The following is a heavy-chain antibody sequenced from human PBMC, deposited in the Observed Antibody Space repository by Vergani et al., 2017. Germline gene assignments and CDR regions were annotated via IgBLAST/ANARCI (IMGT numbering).Heavy chain of an antibody. D-gene: IGHD2-2*01. CDR2: IYYSGST. J-gene: IGHJ4*02. CDR3: ARGVVPAAMYFDY. Sequence: QVQLQESGPGLVKPSQTLSLTCTVSGGSISSGDYYWSWIRQPPGKGLEWIGYIYYSGSTYYNPSLKSRVTISVDTSKNQCSLKLSSVTAADTAVYYCARGVVPAAMYFDYWGQGTLVTVSS. CDR1: GGSISSGDYY. V-gene: IGHV4-30-4*08.